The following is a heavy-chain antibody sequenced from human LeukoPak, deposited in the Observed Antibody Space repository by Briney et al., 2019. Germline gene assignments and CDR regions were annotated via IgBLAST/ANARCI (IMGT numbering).Heavy chain of an antibody. CDR2: IYYSGST. D-gene: IGHD1-14*01. CDR3: ARGVRNQLKFYYFDY. J-gene: IGHJ4*02. V-gene: IGHV4-59*01. Sequence: SETPSLTCTVSGGSISIYYWNWIRQPAGKGLEWIGYIYYSGSTNYNPSLKSRVTISVDTSKNQFSLKLSSVTAADTAVYYCARGVRNQLKFYYFDYWGQGTLVTVSS. CDR1: GGSISIYY.